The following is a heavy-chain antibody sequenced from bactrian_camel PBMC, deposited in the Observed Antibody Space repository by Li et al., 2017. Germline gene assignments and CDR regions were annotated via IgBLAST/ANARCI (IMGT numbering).Heavy chain of an antibody. CDR1: VEYIFRVCR. Sequence: VQLVESGGGSVQAGGSLTLSCVASVEYIFRVCRMAWFRQAPGKEREGVASITSGGRMAYAHSVKDRFSISRDIAKNTVYLQMNSLKPEDTAMYHCAAGTFQVITNRTPRGQGTQVTVS. D-gene: IGHD3*01. CDR3: AAGTFQVITNRTP. V-gene: IGHV3S53*01. J-gene: IGHJ4*01. CDR2: ITSGGRM.